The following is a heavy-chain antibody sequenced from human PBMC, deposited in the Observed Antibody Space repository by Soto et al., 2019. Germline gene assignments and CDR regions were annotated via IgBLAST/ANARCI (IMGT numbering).Heavy chain of an antibody. Sequence: GGFLRLSCAASGFSFSSYDMTWVRQAPGQGLEWVSSLSVTGGGPYYADSVRGRFTMSRDNSKNTLALEMSGLRADDSAVYYCAKGRETTTSAKFCFDNWGQGTLVTSPQ. CDR2: LSVTGGGP. D-gene: IGHD1-26*01. V-gene: IGHV3-23*01. CDR1: GFSFSSYD. CDR3: AKGRETTTSAKFCFDN. J-gene: IGHJ4*02.